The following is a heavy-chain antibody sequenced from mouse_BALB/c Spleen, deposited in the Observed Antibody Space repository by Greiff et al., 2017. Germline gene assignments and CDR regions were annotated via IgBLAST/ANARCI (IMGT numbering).Heavy chain of an antibody. Sequence: QVQLQQSGAELMKPGASVKISCKATGYTFSSYWIEWVKQRPGHGLEWIGEILPGSGSTNYNEKFKGKATFTADTSSNTAYMQLSSLTSEDSAVYYCARGGYYGNRGYWGQGTTLTVSS. CDR1: GYTFSSYW. J-gene: IGHJ2*01. CDR3: ARGGYYGNRGY. CDR2: ILPGSGST. D-gene: IGHD2-1*01. V-gene: IGHV1-9*01.